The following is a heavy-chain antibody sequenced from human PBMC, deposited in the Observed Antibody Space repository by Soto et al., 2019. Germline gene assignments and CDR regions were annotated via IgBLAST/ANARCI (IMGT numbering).Heavy chain of an antibody. J-gene: IGHJ4*02. CDR3: ARGIAAAVFGY. CDR1: GGSISSGGYY. D-gene: IGHD6-13*01. V-gene: IGHV4-31*03. CDR2: IYYSGST. Sequence: SETLSLTCTVSGGSISSGGYYWSWIRQHPGKGLEWIGYIYYSGSTYYNPSLKSRVTISVDTSKNQFSLKLSSVTAADTAAYYCARGIAAAVFGYWGQGTLVTVSS.